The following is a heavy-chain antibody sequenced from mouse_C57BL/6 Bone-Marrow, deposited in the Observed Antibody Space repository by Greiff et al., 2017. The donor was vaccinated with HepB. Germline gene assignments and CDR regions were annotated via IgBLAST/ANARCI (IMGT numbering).Heavy chain of an antibody. V-gene: IGHV1-26*01. CDR1: GYTFTDYY. CDR2: INPNNGGT. D-gene: IGHD1-2*01. Sequence: EVQLQQSGPELVKPGASVKISCKASGYTFTDYYMNWVKQSHGKSLEWIGDINPNNGGTSYNQKFKGKATLTVDKSSSTAYMELRSLTSEDSAVYYCATKCGLRFDYWGQGTTLTVSS. CDR3: ATKCGLRFDY. J-gene: IGHJ2*01.